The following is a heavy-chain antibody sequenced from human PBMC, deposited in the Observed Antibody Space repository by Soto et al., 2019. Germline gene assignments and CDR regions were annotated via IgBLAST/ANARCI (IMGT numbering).Heavy chain of an antibody. CDR3: ARDTGYAFDI. Sequence: EVQLVESGGGLVQPGGSLRLSCAASGFSFSTYSMNWVRQAPGKGLEWLSYIITTGGNMFYADSVRGRFTISRDNGKNSVYLQMNSLRDEDTAGYYCARDTGYAFDIWGQGTSVTVSS. V-gene: IGHV3-48*02. D-gene: IGHD2-8*02. J-gene: IGHJ3*02. CDR2: IITTGGNM. CDR1: GFSFSTYS.